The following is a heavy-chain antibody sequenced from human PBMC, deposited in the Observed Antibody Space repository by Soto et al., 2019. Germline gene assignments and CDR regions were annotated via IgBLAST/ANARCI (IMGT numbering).Heavy chain of an antibody. D-gene: IGHD6-25*01. CDR2: IWYDGSNK. CDR1: GFTCSGYG. J-gene: IGHJ4*02. Sequence: GRPLRVSCAAAGFTCSGYGVHWVRQAPGKGLEWVAVIWYDGSNKYYADSVKGRFTISRDNSKNTLYLQMNSLRAEDTAVYYCAREGSSGLFDFWGQGALVTVSS. V-gene: IGHV3-33*01. CDR3: AREGSSGLFDF.